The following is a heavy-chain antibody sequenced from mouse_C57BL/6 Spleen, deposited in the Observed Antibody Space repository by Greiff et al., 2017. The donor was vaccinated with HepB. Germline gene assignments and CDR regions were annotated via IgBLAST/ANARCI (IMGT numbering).Heavy chain of an antibody. CDR2: IHPNSGST. D-gene: IGHD2-2*01. V-gene: IGHV1-64*01. CDR1: GYTFTSYW. J-gene: IGHJ3*01. CDR3: ARGGGYDGAWFAY. Sequence: VQLQQPGAELVKPGASVKLSCKASGYTFTSYWMHWVKQRPGQGLEWIGMIHPNSGSTNYNEKFKSKATLTVDKSSSTAYMQLSSLTSEDSAVYYCARGGGYDGAWFAYWGQGTLVTVSA.